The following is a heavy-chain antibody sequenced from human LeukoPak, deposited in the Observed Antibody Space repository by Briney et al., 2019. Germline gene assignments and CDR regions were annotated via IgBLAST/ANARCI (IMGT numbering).Heavy chain of an antibody. D-gene: IGHD3-22*01. CDR1: GFTFSSYG. V-gene: IGHV3-30*18. J-gene: IGHJ5*02. CDR2: ISYDGSNK. Sequence: GRSLRLSCAASGFTFSSYGMHWVRQAPGKGLEWVAVISYDGSNKYYADSVKGRFTISRDNSKNTLYLQMNSLRAEDTAVYCCAKDLAPYDSSRTPWFDPWGQGILVTVSS. CDR3: AKDLAPYDSSRTPWFDP.